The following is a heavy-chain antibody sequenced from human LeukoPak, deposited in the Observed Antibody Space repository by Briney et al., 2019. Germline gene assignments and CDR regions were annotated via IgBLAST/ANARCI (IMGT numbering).Heavy chain of an antibody. CDR2: IFYSGRT. V-gene: IGHV4-59*01. Sequence: PSETLSLTCTVSGGSMNNYYWSWIRQPPGRGLEWIGYIFYSGRTNYNPSLESRVTISLDTSKKQFSLKLSSVTAADTAVCYCARRDWDYYYAMDVWGQGTTVTVSS. CDR3: ARRDWDYYYAMDV. CDR1: GGSMNNYY. J-gene: IGHJ6*02. D-gene: IGHD3-9*01.